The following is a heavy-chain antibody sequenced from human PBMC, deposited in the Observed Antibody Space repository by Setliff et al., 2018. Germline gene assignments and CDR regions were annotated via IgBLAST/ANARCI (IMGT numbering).Heavy chain of an antibody. D-gene: IGHD3-22*01. CDR1: GYNFLDYW. CDR2: IYPDDSDT. J-gene: IGHJ2*01. CDR3: ARRRRFDSGGPRSPWYFDL. V-gene: IGHV5-51*01. Sequence: GESLKISCKASGYNFLDYWIGWVRQMPGKGLEWMGIIYPDDSDTRYSPSVQGPFTISADKSISTAYLQWSSLKAPDTAFYYCARRRRFDSGGPRSPWYFDLWGRGTLV.